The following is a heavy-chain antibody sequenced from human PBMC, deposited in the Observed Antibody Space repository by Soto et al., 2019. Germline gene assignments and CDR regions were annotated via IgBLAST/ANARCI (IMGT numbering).Heavy chain of an antibody. V-gene: IGHV1-69*02. J-gene: IGHJ4*02. CDR3: ARSHRIAAAVWGPDY. CDR2: IIPILGIA. CDR1: GGTFSSYT. D-gene: IGHD6-13*01. Sequence: ASVKVSCKASGGTFSSYTISWVRQAPGQGLEWMGRIIPILGIANYAQKFQGRVTITANKYTSPAYMELSSLRSDDTAVYYCARSHRIAAAVWGPDYWGQGSLVTVSS.